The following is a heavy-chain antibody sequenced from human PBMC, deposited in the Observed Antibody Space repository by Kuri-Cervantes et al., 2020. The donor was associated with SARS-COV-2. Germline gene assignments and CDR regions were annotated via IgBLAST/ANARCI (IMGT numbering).Heavy chain of an antibody. V-gene: IGHV4-59*10. CDR3: ASLDCTNGVCYQAG. J-gene: IGHJ4*02. D-gene: IGHD2-8*01. CDR1: GGSISSYY. CDR2: IYTSGST. Sequence: SETLSLTCAVYGGSISSYYWSWIRQPAGKGLEWIGRIYTSGSTNYNPSLKSRVTMSVDTSKNQFSLKLSSVTAADTAVYYCASLDCTNGVCYQAGWGQGTLVTVSS.